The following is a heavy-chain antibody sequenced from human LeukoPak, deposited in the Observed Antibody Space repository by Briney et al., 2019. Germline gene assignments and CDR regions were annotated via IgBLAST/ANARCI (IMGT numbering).Heavy chain of an antibody. J-gene: IGHJ4*02. CDR3: ARQEGGIVGPY. CDR2: IYYSGST. CDR1: GGSISSYY. Sequence: SETLSLTCTVSGGSISSYYWSWIRQPPGKGLEWIGYIYYSGSTNYNPSLKSRVTISVDTSKNQFSLKLNSVTAADTAVYYRARQEGGIVGPYWGQGTLVTVSS. D-gene: IGHD1-26*01. V-gene: IGHV4-59*08.